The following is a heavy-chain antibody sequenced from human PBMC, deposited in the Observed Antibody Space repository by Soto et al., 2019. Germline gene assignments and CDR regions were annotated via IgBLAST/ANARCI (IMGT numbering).Heavy chain of an antibody. CDR1: GDTFTDYY. CDR2: VNPSGGHT. V-gene: IGHV1-46*01. Sequence: QVQLMQSGAEVKKPGASVKVSCKASGDTFTDYYIHWVRQAPGQGLEWMGTVNPSGGHTTYAQHFLGRVTMTRDTSTSTLYMELTSPTSDDTAIYYCARGGHVVVVTAALDYWAREPWSPSPQ. D-gene: IGHD2-21*02. J-gene: IGHJ4*02. CDR3: ARGGHVVVVTAALDY.